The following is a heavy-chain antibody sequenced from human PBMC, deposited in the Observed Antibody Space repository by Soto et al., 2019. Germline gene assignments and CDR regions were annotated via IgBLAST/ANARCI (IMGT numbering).Heavy chain of an antibody. CDR3: ATDQAKPWLRGYYYGMDV. CDR2: FDPEDGET. V-gene: IGHV1-24*01. Sequence: ASVKVSCKVSGYTLTELSMHWVRQAPGKGLEWMGGFDPEDGETIYAQKFQGRVTMTEDTSTDTAYIELSSLRSEDTAVYYCATDQAKPWLRGYYYGMDVWGQGTTVTVSS. D-gene: IGHD6-19*01. CDR1: GYTLTELS. J-gene: IGHJ6*02.